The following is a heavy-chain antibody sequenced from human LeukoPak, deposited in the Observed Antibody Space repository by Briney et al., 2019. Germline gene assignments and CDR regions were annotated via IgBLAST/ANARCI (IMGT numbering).Heavy chain of an antibody. J-gene: IGHJ5*02. CDR2: IYYSGST. D-gene: IGHD3-10*01. CDR3: ARGLSSFGHYYGSGSYYKRGYNWFDP. V-gene: IGHV4-30-4*01. CDR1: GGSISSGDYY. Sequence: SETLSLTCTVSGGSISSGDYYWSWIRQPPGKGLEWIGYIYYSGSTYYNPSLKSRVTISVDTSKNQFSLKLSSVTAADTAVYYCARGLSSFGHYYGSGSYYKRGYNWFDPWGQGTLVTVSS.